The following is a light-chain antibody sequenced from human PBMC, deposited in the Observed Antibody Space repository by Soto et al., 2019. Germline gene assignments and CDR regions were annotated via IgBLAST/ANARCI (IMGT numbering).Light chain of an antibody. V-gene: IGKV3-20*01. CDR2: GAS. CDR3: HQCDSSPWT. J-gene: IGKJ1*01. CDR1: QSLSSNY. Sequence: GLSQSAGTLSLSTGERATLSCRASQSLSSNYLAWYQQKPGQAPRLLIYGASSRATGIPDRFSGSGSGTDFTLTISRLEPEDFAVFYCHQCDSSPWTFGQRTNVDIK.